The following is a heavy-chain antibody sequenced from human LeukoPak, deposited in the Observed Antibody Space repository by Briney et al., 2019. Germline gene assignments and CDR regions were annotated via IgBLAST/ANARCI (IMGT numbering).Heavy chain of an antibody. D-gene: IGHD3-3*01. CDR3: ARGPYDFWSGYYNWFDP. V-gene: IGHV4-39*07. CDR2: IYYSGST. CDR1: GGSISSSSYY. Sequence: PSETLSLTCTVSGGSISSSSYYWGWIRQPPGKGLEWIGSIYYSGSTNYNPSLKSRVTISVDTSKNQFSLKLSSVTAADTAVYYCARGPYDFWSGYYNWFDPWGQGTLVTVSS. J-gene: IGHJ5*02.